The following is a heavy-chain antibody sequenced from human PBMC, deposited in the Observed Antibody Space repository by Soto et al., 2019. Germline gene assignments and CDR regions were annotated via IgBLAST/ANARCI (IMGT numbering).Heavy chain of an antibody. CDR3: ARMDFLLGYCSGGSCYVGY. Sequence: TLSLTCTVSGGSISSGGYYWSWIRQHPGKGLEWIGYIYYSGSTYYNPSLKSRVTISVDTSKNQFSLKLSSVTAADTAVYYCARMDFLLGYCSGGSCYVGYWGQGTLVTVSS. V-gene: IGHV4-31*03. CDR2: IYYSGST. CDR1: GGSISSGGYY. J-gene: IGHJ4*02. D-gene: IGHD2-15*01.